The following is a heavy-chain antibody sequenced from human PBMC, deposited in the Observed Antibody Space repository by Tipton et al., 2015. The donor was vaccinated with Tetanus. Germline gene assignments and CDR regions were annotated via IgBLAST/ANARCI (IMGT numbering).Heavy chain of an antibody. D-gene: IGHD6-19*01. CDR1: GGSFSGYY. V-gene: IGHV4-34*01. CDR3: ARANSSGWVAFDI. CDR2: INHSGST. J-gene: IGHJ3*02. Sequence: LRLSCAVYGGSFSGYYWSWIRQPPGKGLEWIGEINHSGSTNYNPSLKSRVTISVDTPKNQFSLKLSSVTAADTAVYYCARANSSGWVAFDIWGQGTMVTVSS.